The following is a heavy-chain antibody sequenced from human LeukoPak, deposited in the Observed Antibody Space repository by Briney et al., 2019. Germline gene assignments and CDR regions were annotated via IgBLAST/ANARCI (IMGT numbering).Heavy chain of an antibody. J-gene: IGHJ3*02. D-gene: IGHD2-2*01. CDR1: GGTFSSYA. Sequence: SVKVSCKASGGTFSSYAISWVRQAPGQGLEWMGGIIPIFGTANYAQKFQGRVTITADESTSTAYMELSSLRSEDTAVYYCARGRDIVVVPAAMEAFDIWGQGTMVTVSS. CDR3: ARGRDIVVVPAAMEAFDI. CDR2: IIPIFGTA. V-gene: IGHV1-69*01.